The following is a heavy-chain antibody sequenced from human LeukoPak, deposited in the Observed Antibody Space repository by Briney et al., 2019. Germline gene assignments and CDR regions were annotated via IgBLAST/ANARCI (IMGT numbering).Heavy chain of an antibody. J-gene: IGHJ6*03. Sequence: GGSLRLSCAASGFTFSRYGMHWVRQAPGKGLEWVAVIWYDGSNKYYADSVKGRFTISRDNSKNTLYLQMNSLRAEDTAVYYCARDPAPHYGGNSELYYYCYYMDVWGKGTTVTVSS. D-gene: IGHD4-23*01. CDR2: IWYDGSNK. V-gene: IGHV3-33*01. CDR1: GFTFSRYG. CDR3: ARDPAPHYGGNSELYYYCYYMDV.